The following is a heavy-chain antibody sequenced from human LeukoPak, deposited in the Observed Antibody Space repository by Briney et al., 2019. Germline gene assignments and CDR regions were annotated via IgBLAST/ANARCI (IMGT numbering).Heavy chain of an antibody. D-gene: IGHD3-22*01. CDR3: ARESSYYDSSGYSDAFDI. CDR1: GYTFTGYY. Sequence: ASVKVSCKASGYTFTGYYMHWVRQAPGQGLEWMGWINPNSGGTNYAQKFQGRVTMTRDTSISTAYMELSRLRSDDTAVYYCARESSYYDSSGYSDAFDIWGQGTMVTVSS. V-gene: IGHV1-2*02. CDR2: INPNSGGT. J-gene: IGHJ3*02.